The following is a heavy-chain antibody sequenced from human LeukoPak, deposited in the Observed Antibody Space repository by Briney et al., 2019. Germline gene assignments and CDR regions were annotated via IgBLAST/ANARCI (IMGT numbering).Heavy chain of an antibody. Sequence: GGSLRLSCGASGFTFSDYSINWVRQAPGKGLEWVSSISGSGSHLYYADSLKGRFTISRDNAKNSVSLQMNSLRADDTAVYYCAKDPWGRSSFWGQGTLVIVSS. J-gene: IGHJ4*02. D-gene: IGHD6-6*01. CDR3: AKDPWGRSSF. CDR2: ISGSGSHL. CDR1: GFTFSDYS. V-gene: IGHV3-21*06.